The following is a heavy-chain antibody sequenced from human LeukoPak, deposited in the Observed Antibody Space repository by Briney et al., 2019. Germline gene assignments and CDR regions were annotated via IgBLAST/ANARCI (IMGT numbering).Heavy chain of an antibody. CDR2: ISSDSSTI. V-gene: IGHV3-48*01. CDR3: AREGYCSSTSCYVDYYYYYGMDV. Sequence: GGSLRLSCAASGFSFNTYGMNWVRQAPGKGLDWVSYISSDSSTIYYADSVKGRFTISRDNAKNSLHLQMNSLRAEDTAVYYCAREGYCSSTSCYVDYYYYYGMDVWGQGTTVTVSS. D-gene: IGHD2-2*01. J-gene: IGHJ6*02. CDR1: GFSFNTYG.